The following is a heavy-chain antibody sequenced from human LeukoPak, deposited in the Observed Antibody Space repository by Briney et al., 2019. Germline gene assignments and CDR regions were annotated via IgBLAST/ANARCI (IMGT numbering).Heavy chain of an antibody. D-gene: IGHD2-21*02. J-gene: IGHJ4*02. CDR3: ARDYCGGDCYPFDY. CDR2: INWNGGST. CDR1: GFTFDDYG. Sequence: PGGSLRLSCAVSGFTFDDYGVSWVRQAPGKGLEWDSGINWNGGSTGYADSVKGRFTISRDNAKKSVYLKMNSLRGEDTALYYCARDYCGGDCYPFDYWGQGTLVTVSS. V-gene: IGHV3-20*04.